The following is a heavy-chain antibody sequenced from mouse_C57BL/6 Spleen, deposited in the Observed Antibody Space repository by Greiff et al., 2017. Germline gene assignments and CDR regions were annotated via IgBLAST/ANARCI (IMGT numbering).Heavy chain of an antibody. Sequence: QVHVKQSGAELVKPGASVTISCKASGYTFTDYYLNWVTQRPGQGLEWMGKIGPGSGSTYYTEKFKGKSTLTADKSSSTAYMQLSSLTSEDSAVYFCARLEITFYCYAMGYWGQGTSVTVSS. CDR3: ARLEITFYCYAMGY. J-gene: IGHJ4*01. V-gene: IGHV1-77*01. CDR1: GYTFTDYY. CDR2: IGPGSGST. D-gene: IGHD1-3*01.